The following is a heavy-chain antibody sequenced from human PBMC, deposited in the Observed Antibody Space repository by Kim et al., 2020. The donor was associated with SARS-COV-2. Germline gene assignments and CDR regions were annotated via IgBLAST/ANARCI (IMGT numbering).Heavy chain of an antibody. CDR2: IWYDGSNK. V-gene: IGHV3-33*01. D-gene: IGHD3-22*01. J-gene: IGHJ4*02. Sequence: GGSLRLSCAASGFTFSSYGMHWVRQAPGKGLEWVAVIWYDGSNKYYADSVKGRFTISRDNSKNTLYLQMNSLRAEDTAVYYCARDYYDSSGYLDYWGQGTLVTVSS. CDR3: ARDYYDSSGYLDY. CDR1: GFTFSSYG.